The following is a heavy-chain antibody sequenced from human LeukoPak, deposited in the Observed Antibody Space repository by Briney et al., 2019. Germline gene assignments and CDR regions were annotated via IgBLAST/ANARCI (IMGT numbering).Heavy chain of an antibody. J-gene: IGHJ5*02. D-gene: IGHD2-21*02. V-gene: IGHV4-59*12. CDR3: ARGCVTRLRSLNWFDP. CDR1: GGSISNYY. Sequence: PSETLSLTCTVSGGSISNYYWSWIRQPPGKGLEWIGYIYYGGSTNYNPSLKSRVTISVDTSKNQFSLKLSSVTAADTAVYYCARGCVTRLRSLNWFDPWGQGTLVTVSS. CDR2: IYYGGST.